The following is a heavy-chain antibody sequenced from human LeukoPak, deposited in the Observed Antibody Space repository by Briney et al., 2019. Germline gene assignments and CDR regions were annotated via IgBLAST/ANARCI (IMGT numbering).Heavy chain of an antibody. CDR2: ISAYNGNT. CDR1: GYTFTSYD. D-gene: IGHD4-23*01. Sequence: ASVKVSCKASGYTFTSYDINWVRQATGQGLEWMGWISAYNGNTNYAQKLQGRVTMTTDTSTSTAYMELRSLRSDDTAVYYCARAATVASWFDPWGQGTLVTVSS. CDR3: ARAATVASWFDP. V-gene: IGHV1-18*01. J-gene: IGHJ5*02.